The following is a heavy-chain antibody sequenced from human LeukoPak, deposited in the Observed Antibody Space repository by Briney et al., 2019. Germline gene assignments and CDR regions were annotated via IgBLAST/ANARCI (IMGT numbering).Heavy chain of an antibody. Sequence: PSETLSLTCAVSGGSISSGGYSWSWIRQPPGKGMEFIAYIYYTGNTYFNPSLKSRVTISVDTSKNQFSLKLSSVTAADTAVYYCARKETGYFNPNWFDPWGQGTLVTVSS. V-gene: IGHV4-30-4*07. CDR3: ARKETGYFNPNWFDP. CDR1: GGSISSGGYS. J-gene: IGHJ5*02. D-gene: IGHD3-9*01. CDR2: IYYTGNT.